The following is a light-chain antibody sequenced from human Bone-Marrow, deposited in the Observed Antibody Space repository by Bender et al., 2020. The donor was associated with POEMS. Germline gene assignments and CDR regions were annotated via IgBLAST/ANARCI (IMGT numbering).Light chain of an antibody. J-gene: IGLJ3*02. CDR1: SSDVGGYNY. V-gene: IGLV2-14*01. CDR3: RSYTSGIWV. CDR2: EVT. Sequence: QSALTQPASVSWSPGQSITISCTGTSSDVGGYNYVSWYQQHPGKAPKLIIYEVTKRPSGVPDRFSGSKSGNTASLIVSGLQAEDEADYYCRSYTSGIWVFGGGTKLTVL.